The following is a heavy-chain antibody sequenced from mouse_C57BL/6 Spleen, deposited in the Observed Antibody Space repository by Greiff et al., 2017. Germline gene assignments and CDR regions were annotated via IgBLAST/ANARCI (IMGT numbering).Heavy chain of an antibody. J-gene: IGHJ3*01. D-gene: IGHD1-1*01. Sequence: QVQLQQPGAELVKPGASVKMSCKASGYTFTSYWITWVKQRPGQGLEWIGDLYPGSGSTNYNEKFKSKATLTVDTSSSTAYMQLSSLTSEDSAVYDCAREGTVVAPGFAYWGQGTLVTVSA. V-gene: IGHV1-55*01. CDR1: GYTFTSYW. CDR3: AREGTVVAPGFAY. CDR2: LYPGSGST.